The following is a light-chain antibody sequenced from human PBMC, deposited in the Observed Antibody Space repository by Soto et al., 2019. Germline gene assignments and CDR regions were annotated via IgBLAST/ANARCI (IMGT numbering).Light chain of an antibody. CDR3: QHYGRSFT. CDR1: QSVSSSY. V-gene: IGKV3-20*01. J-gene: IGKJ3*01. Sequence: EMVLTQSPGTLSLSPGARATLSCRASQSVSSSYLAWYQQKPGQAPRLLIYGASSRATGIPDRFSGSGSGTDFTLTISRREPEDFAVYYCQHYGRSFTCGPGTKVDIK. CDR2: GAS.